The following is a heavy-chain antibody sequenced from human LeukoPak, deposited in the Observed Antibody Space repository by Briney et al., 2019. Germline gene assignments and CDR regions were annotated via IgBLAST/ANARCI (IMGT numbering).Heavy chain of an antibody. Sequence: GGSLRLSCAASGFTFSSYAMSWVRQAPGKGLEWVSAIRGSGGSTYYADSVKGRSSISRDNSKNTLYLQLNSLRAEDTALYYCAKAFGTNGYFQLPIDFWGQGTLVTVSS. CDR1: GFTFSSYA. V-gene: IGHV3-23*01. D-gene: IGHD2-8*01. CDR2: IRGSGGST. J-gene: IGHJ4*02. CDR3: AKAFGTNGYFQLPIDF.